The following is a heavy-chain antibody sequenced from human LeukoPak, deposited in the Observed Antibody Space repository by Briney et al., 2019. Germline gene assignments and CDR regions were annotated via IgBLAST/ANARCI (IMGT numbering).Heavy chain of an antibody. CDR1: VFTFSVCE. J-gene: IGHJ5*02. V-gene: IGHV3-64D*08. CDR2: ITSNGGST. CDR3: VTVGMDSIWSYLRFDP. Sequence: GSLRLSCAISVFTFSVCELTWVRQTPRKGVEFVSAITSNGGSTYYADSVKGRFTISRDNSKNTLYLQMSSLRAEDTAVYYCVTVGMDSIWSYLRFDPRGQGTLVSVSS. D-gene: IGHD4-11*01.